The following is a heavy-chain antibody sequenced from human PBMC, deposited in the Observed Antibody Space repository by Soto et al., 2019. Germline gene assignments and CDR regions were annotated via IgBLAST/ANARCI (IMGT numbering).Heavy chain of an antibody. CDR2: IIPIFGTA. Sequence: QAQLEQSGGEVKKPGSSVKVSCKASRVAFSKFIVTWVRQAPGLGLEWVGGIIPIFGTANYAQKFQGRVTITADESPSTSYIEVNNLRSEDKAVYYCAKVRYSSPMGYYYGMDVWGQVTTGTVSS. D-gene: IGHD6-19*01. CDR3: AKVRYSSPMGYYYGMDV. J-gene: IGHJ6*02. V-gene: IGHV1-69*01. CDR1: RVAFSKFI.